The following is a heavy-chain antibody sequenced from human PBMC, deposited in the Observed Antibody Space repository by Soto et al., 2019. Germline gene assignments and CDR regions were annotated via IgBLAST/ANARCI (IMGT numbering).Heavy chain of an antibody. CDR3: ARLFDY. CDR2: ISYSGST. V-gene: IGHV4-39*01. J-gene: IGHJ4*02. Sequence: PSETLSLTCTVSGGSISSSPYYWGWIRQPPGKGLELIGSISYSGSTYYNPSLKSRVTISLDTSKNQFSLKLSSVTAADTAIYYCARLFDYWGQGTLVTVSS. CDR1: GGSISSSPYY.